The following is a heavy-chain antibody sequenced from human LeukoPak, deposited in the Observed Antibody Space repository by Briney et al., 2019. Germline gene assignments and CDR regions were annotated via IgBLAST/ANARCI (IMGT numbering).Heavy chain of an antibody. CDR1: GGSFSGYY. CDR3: ARFRNYSTVYYYYYMDV. CDR2: INHSGST. V-gene: IGHV4-34*01. Sequence: SETLSLTCAVYGGSFSGYYWSWIRQPPGKGLEWIGEINHSGSTNYNPSLKSRVTISVDTSKNQFSLKLSSATAADSAVYYCARFRNYSTVYYYYYMDVWGKGTTVTVSS. D-gene: IGHD4-11*01. J-gene: IGHJ6*03.